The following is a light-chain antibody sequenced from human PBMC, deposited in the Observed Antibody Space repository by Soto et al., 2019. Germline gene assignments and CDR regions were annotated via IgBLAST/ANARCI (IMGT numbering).Light chain of an antibody. CDR1: SSDVGGYNH. Sequence: QSVLTQPASVSGSPGQSITISCTGTSSDVGGYNHVSWYQQHPGKAPELMIYDVSNRPSGVSNRFSGSKSGNTASLTIFGLQAEDEADYYCSSYTSSSTQVFGGGTKLTVL. V-gene: IGLV2-14*01. CDR2: DVS. J-gene: IGLJ2*01. CDR3: SSYTSSSTQV.